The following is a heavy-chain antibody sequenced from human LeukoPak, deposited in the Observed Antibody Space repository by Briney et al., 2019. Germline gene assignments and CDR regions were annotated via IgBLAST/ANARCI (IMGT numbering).Heavy chain of an antibody. J-gene: IGHJ4*02. CDR3: ARASPGIAVAGTTFPFDC. D-gene: IGHD6-19*01. CDR1: GDSVTTYY. Sequence: ETLSLTCTVSGDSVTTYYWSWLRQPPGKGLEWVANIKQDGSEKYYVDSVKGRFTISRDNAKNSLYLQMNSLRAEDTAVYYCARASPGIAVAGTTFPFDCWGQGTLVTVSS. CDR2: IKQDGSEK. V-gene: IGHV3-7*01.